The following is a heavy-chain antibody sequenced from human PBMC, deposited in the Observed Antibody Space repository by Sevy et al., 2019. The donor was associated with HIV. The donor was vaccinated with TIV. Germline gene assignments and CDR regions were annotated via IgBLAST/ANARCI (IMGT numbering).Heavy chain of an antibody. CDR2: ISGSGGST. Sequence: GGSLRLSCAASGFTFSSYWMTWVRQAPGKGLEWVSAISGSGGSTYYADSVKGRFTISRDNSKNTLYLQMNSLRAEDTAVYYCAKDPNFGYDFWSGYTNYWGQGTLVTVSS. CDR1: GFTFSSYW. D-gene: IGHD3-3*01. J-gene: IGHJ4*02. CDR3: AKDPNFGYDFWSGYTNY. V-gene: IGHV3-23*01.